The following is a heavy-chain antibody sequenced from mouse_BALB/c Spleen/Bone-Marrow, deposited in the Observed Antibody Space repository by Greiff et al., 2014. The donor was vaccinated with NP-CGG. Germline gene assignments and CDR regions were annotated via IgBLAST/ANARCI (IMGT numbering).Heavy chain of an antibody. Sequence: VQLQQPGTDLVKPGASVKLSCTASGFNIKDTYMHWVKQRPEQGLDWIGRIDPASGNIQYDPKFQGRAAITADTSSNTAYLQRSSLTSEDTAVYYCASLTGTFDYWGQGTPLTVSS. CDR2: IDPASGNI. D-gene: IGHD4-1*01. J-gene: IGHJ2*01. CDR3: ASLTGTFDY. V-gene: IGHV14-3*02. CDR1: GFNIKDTY.